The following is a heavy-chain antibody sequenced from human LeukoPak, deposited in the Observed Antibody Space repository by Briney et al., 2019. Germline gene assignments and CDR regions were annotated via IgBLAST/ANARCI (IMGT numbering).Heavy chain of an antibody. CDR3: AKVEGSGRIFGVAFDY. J-gene: IGHJ4*02. Sequence: GGSLRLSCAASGFTFSSYAMSWVRQAPGKGLEWVSAISGSGGSTYYADSVKGRFTISRDNSKSTLYLQMNSLRAEDTAVYYCAKVEGSGRIFGVAFDYWGQGTLVTVSS. CDR2: ISGSGGST. CDR1: GFTFSSYA. D-gene: IGHD3-3*01. V-gene: IGHV3-23*01.